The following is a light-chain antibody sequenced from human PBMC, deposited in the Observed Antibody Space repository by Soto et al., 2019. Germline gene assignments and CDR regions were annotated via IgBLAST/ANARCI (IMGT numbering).Light chain of an antibody. CDR3: FSYAGTSSSYV. J-gene: IGLJ1*01. V-gene: IGLV2-11*01. Sequence: QSALTQPRSVSGSPGQSVTISCTGTSSDVGAHNYVSWYQQHPGKAPKLIIYDVTKWPSGVPDRFSGSKSGNTASLTISGLQADDEDDYYCFSYAGTSSSYVFGTGTKVTVL. CDR1: SSDVGAHNY. CDR2: DVT.